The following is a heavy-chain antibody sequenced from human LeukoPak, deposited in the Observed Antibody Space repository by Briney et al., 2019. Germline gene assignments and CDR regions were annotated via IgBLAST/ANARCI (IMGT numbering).Heavy chain of an antibody. Sequence: ASVKVSCKASGYTFTSYDINWVRQATGQGLEWMGWMNPNSGGTNYAQKFQGRVTMTRDTSISTAYMELSRLRSDDTAVYYCAREYSYDSSGYYYHYYYGMDVWGQGTTVTVSS. CDR3: AREYSYDSSGYYYHYYYGMDV. J-gene: IGHJ6*02. CDR1: GYTFTSYD. V-gene: IGHV1-2*02. D-gene: IGHD3-22*01. CDR2: MNPNSGGT.